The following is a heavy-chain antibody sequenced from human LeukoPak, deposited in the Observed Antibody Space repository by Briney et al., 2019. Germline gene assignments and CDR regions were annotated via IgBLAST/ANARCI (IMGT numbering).Heavy chain of an antibody. J-gene: IGHJ4*02. CDR2: INHSGST. V-gene: IGHV4-34*01. CDR3: AGGGYCSSTSCYSKPLDY. Sequence: SETLSLTCAVYGGSFSGYYWSWIRQPPGKGLEWIGEINHSGSTNYNPSLKSRVTISVDKSKTQFSLKLSSVTAADTAVYYCAGGGYCSSTSCYSKPLDYWGQGTLVTVSS. D-gene: IGHD2-2*01. CDR1: GGSFSGYY.